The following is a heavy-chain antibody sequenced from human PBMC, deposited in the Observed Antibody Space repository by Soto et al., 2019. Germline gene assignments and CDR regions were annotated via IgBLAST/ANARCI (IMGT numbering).Heavy chain of an antibody. CDR2: IRSKANSYAT. V-gene: IGHV3-73*01. Sequence: GGSLRLSCAASGFTFSGSAMHWVRQASGKGLEWVGRIRSKANSYATAYAASVKGRFTISRDDSKNTAYLQTNSLKTEDTAVYYCTSPLSSGSDIWGQGTMVTVSS. CDR1: GFTFSGSA. CDR3: TSPLSSGSDI. D-gene: IGHD6-19*01. J-gene: IGHJ3*02.